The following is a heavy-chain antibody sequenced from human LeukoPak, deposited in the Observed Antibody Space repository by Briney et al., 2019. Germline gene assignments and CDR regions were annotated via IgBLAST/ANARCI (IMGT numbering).Heavy chain of an antibody. D-gene: IGHD3-3*01. CDR3: ARSGTHYDFWSGYYTVGY. V-gene: IGHV3-11*01. CDR1: GFTFSDYY. J-gene: IGHJ4*02. CDR2: ISSSGSTI. Sequence: PGGSLRLSCAASGFTFSDYYMSWIGQAPGKGLEWVSYISSSGSTIYYADSVKGRFTISRDNAKNSLYLQMNSLRAEDTAVYYCARSGTHYDFWSGYYTVGYWGQGTLVTVSS.